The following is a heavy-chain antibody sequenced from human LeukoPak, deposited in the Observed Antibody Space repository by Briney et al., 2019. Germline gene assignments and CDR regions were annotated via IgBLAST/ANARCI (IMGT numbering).Heavy chain of an antibody. Sequence: SVKVSCKASGGTFSSYAISWVRQAPGQGLEWMGGIIPIFGTANYAQKFQGRVTITADESTSTAYMELSRLTSDDTAVYYCARHPYSGSYHFDYWGQGTLVTVSS. CDR1: GGTFSSYA. D-gene: IGHD1-26*01. J-gene: IGHJ4*02. CDR3: ARHPYSGSYHFDY. V-gene: IGHV1-69*13. CDR2: IIPIFGTA.